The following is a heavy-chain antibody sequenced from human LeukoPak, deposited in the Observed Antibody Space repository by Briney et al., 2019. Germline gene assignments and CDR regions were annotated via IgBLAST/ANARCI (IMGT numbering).Heavy chain of an antibody. CDR2: ISGYDGNT. CDR3: ARDDYGEPGWFDP. Sequence: GASVKVSCKASGYTFSSYGISWVRQAPGQGLEWMGWISGYDGNTKYAQKFQGRVSLTTDSSTSTVYMELRSLRSDDTAVYYCARDDYGEPGWFDPWGQGTLVTVSS. J-gene: IGHJ5*02. V-gene: IGHV1-18*01. D-gene: IGHD4-17*01. CDR1: GYTFSSYG.